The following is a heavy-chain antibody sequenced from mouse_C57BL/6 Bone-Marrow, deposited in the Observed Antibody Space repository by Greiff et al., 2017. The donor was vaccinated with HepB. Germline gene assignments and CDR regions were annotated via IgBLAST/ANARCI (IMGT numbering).Heavy chain of an antibody. CDR3: ASRPNYYGSSLYWYFDV. Sequence: VQLQHPGAELVKPGASVKMSCKASGYTFTSYWITWVKQRPGQGLEWIGDIYPGSGSTNYNEKFKSKATLTVDTSSSTAYMQLSSLTSEDSAVYYCASRPNYYGSSLYWYFDVWGTGTTVTVSS. J-gene: IGHJ1*03. D-gene: IGHD1-1*01. V-gene: IGHV1-55*01. CDR2: IYPGSGST. CDR1: GYTFTSYW.